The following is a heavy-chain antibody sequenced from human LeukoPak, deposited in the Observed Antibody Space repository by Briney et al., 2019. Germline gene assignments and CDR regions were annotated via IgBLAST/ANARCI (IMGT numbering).Heavy chain of an antibody. D-gene: IGHD2-15*01. J-gene: IGHJ5*01. Sequence: GESLKISCKASGYSFTNYWIGWVRQMPGRGLEWMGIIFPDDSNTRYSPSFRGQVTFSADKSITTAYLQWSSLKASDTAIYYCARGVDCSGVWCHPNWFYSWGQGTLVTVSS. CDR2: IFPDDSNT. CDR1: GYSFTNYW. V-gene: IGHV5-51*01. CDR3: ARGVDCSGVWCHPNWFYS.